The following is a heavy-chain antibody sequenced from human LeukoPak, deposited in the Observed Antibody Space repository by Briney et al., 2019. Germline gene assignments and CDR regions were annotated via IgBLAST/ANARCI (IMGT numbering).Heavy chain of an antibody. D-gene: IGHD2-15*01. CDR2: IYYSGST. J-gene: IGHJ4*02. CDR1: GGSISSYY. Sequence: PSETLSLTCTVSGGSISSYYWSWIRQPPGKGLEWIGYIYYSGSTNYNPSLKSRVTISVDTSKNQFSLKLSSVTAAATAVYYCARYCSGGTCYMGTSFDYWGQGTLVTVSS. V-gene: IGHV4-59*08. CDR3: ARYCSGGTCYMGTSFDY.